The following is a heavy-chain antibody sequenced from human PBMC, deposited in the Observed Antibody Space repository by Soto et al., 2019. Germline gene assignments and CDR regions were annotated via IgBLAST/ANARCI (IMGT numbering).Heavy chain of an antibody. D-gene: IGHD3-16*01. CDR2: ISGYNGKT. J-gene: IGHJ6*02. V-gene: IGHV1-18*01. CDR1: GYSFTRYG. CDR3: AREGDRPYYYYGMDV. Sequence: QVQLVQSGNEVKKPGASVNVSCKASGYSFTRYGISWVRQAPGHGLEWMGWISGYNGKTKYAQKLQGRVSMTTDTSTSTAYMELRSLGSDDTAVYYCAREGDRPYYYYGMDVWGQGTTVTVSS.